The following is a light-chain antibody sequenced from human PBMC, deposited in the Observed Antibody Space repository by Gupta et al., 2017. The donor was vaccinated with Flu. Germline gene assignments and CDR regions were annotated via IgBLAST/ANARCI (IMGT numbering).Light chain of an antibody. J-gene: IGKJ2*03. CDR3: QQEGSSPSS. CDR1: QSVRSSY. CDR2: GAF. Sequence: EIVLTQSPGTLSLSPGQRATLSCRASQSVRSSYLAWYQQKPGQAPRLLIYGAFSSATGIPDRFSGSGSGTDFTLTISRLEPEDFAVYYCQQEGSSPSSFGQGTKLEIK. V-gene: IGKV3-20*01.